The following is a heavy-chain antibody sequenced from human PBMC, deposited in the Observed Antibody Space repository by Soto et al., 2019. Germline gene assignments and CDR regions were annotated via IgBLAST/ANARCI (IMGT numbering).Heavy chain of an antibody. CDR1: GGTFSSYA. J-gene: IGHJ6*02. CDR2: IIPIFGTA. D-gene: IGHD6-6*01. V-gene: IGHV1-69*13. Sequence: ASVKVSCKASGGTFSSYAISWVRQAPGQGLEWMGGIIPIFGTANYAQKFQGRVTITADESTSTAYMELSSLRSEDTAVYYCARVKPPSRQLATRSDYYYCIDVWGQGTTVTVSS. CDR3: ARVKPPSRQLATRSDYYYCIDV.